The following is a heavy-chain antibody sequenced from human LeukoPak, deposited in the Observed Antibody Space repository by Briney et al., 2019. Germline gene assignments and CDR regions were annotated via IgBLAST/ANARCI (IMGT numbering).Heavy chain of an antibody. CDR1: GFTFSSYS. D-gene: IGHD3-10*01. Sequence: PGGSLRLSCAASGFTFSSYSMNWVRQAPGKGLEWVSSISSSSSYIYYADSVKGRFTISRDNAKNSLYLQMNSLRAEGTAVYYCTPMVQGVIPSGWGQGTLVTVSS. CDR3: TPMVQGVIPSG. J-gene: IGHJ4*02. CDR2: ISSSSSYI. V-gene: IGHV3-21*01.